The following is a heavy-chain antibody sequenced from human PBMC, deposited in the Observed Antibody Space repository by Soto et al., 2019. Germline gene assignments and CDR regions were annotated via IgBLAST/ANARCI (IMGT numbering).Heavy chain of an antibody. V-gene: IGHV3-30*03. CDR2: ISYDGTNE. CDR1: KFTFNNYA. Sequence: GGCLRLSCAASKFTFNNYAMHWVRQAPGKGLEWVAVISYDGTNESYADSVKGRFTISRDNSKNTLSLQMNSLRVEDTAVYYCATDRDYSKAYWGQGTLVTVSS. D-gene: IGHD4-4*01. CDR3: ATDRDYSKAY. J-gene: IGHJ4*02.